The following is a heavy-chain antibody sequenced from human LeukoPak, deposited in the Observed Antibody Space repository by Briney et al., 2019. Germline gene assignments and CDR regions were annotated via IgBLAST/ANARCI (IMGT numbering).Heavy chain of an antibody. Sequence: SETLSLTCAVYGGSFSGYYWSWIRQPPGKGLEWIGEINHSGSTNYNPSPKSRVTISVDTSKNQFSLKLSSVTAADTAVYYCARKGRQLWLSFDYWGQGTLVTVSS. CDR3: ARKGRQLWLSFDY. CDR1: GGSFSGYY. J-gene: IGHJ4*02. V-gene: IGHV4-34*01. CDR2: INHSGST. D-gene: IGHD5-18*01.